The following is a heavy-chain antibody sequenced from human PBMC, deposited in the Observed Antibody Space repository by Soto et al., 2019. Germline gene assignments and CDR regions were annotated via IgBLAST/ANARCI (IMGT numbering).Heavy chain of an antibody. D-gene: IGHD4-4*01. J-gene: IGHJ4*02. CDR3: ARHSNRNYGLYYFDY. CDR2: VYYSGST. V-gene: IGHV4-59*08. CDR1: GGSVRSYY. Sequence: PSETLSLTCTVSGGSVRSYYRSWIRQSPGKGLEWIGYVYYSGSTKYRPSLKSRVTISVDTSKNQFSLKVSSATAADTAVYYCARHSNRNYGLYYFDYWGLGALVTVSS.